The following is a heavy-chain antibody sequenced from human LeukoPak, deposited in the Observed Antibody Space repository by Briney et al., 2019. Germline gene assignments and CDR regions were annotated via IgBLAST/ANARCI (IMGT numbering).Heavy chain of an antibody. V-gene: IGHV4-4*07. CDR2: IYASGSI. CDR3: ARSARFNYYMDV. Sequence: SETLSLTCSVSGGPITNFFWTWIRQPAGKGLEYIGRIYASGSIDYNPSLKSRVTMSVDTSNNQFSLNLTSVTAADTALYFCARSARFNYYMDVWGKGTSVTVSS. D-gene: IGHD2-15*01. CDR1: GGPITNFF. J-gene: IGHJ6*03.